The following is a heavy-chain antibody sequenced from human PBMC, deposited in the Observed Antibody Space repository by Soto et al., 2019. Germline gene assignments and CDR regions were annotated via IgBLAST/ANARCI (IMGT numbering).Heavy chain of an antibody. V-gene: IGHV1-18*01. Sequence: QVQLVQSGAEVKKPGASVTVSCKTSGYTFSSIGISWVRQAPGQGLEWMGWISPHKDDTYYAQRLQGRVTMTTDTPTSTAYMELRSLRSDDTAVYFCARDLDGSGSYYANYWGQGTLVTVSS. CDR1: GYTFSSIG. J-gene: IGHJ4*02. CDR3: ARDLDGSGSYYANY. CDR2: ISPHKDDT. D-gene: IGHD3-10*01.